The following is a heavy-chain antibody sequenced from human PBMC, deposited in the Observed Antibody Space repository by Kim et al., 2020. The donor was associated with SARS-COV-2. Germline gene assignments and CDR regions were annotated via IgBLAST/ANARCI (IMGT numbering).Heavy chain of an antibody. V-gene: IGHV3-30*02. J-gene: IGHJ4*02. Sequence: KGRFTISRDNSKNPLYLQMNSRRAEDTAVYYCAKVGPLKYYDILTGLDYWGQGTLVTVSS. D-gene: IGHD3-9*01. CDR3: AKVGPLKYYDILTGLDY.